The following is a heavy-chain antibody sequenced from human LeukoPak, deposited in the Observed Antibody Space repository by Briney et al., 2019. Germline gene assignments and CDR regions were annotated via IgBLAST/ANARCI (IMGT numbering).Heavy chain of an antibody. CDR2: ISSSSGYI. J-gene: IGHJ6*02. CDR3: ARNFGSGSPNYYTYYGLDV. Sequence: GGPLRLSCAASGFTFSSYKMNWARQAPGKGLEWVSSISSSSGYIYYADSVKGRFTISRDNAKNSLYLQMNSLRAEDTAVYYCARNFGSGSPNYYTYYGLDVWGQGTTVTVSS. CDR1: GFTFSSYK. V-gene: IGHV3-21*01. D-gene: IGHD3-10*01.